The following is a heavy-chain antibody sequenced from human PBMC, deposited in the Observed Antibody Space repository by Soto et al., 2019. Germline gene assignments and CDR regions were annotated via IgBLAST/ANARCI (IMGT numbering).Heavy chain of an antibody. CDR1: GGSFSGYY. CDR2: INHSGST. D-gene: IGHD6-6*01. V-gene: IGHV4-34*01. CDR3: ARGIAARY. J-gene: IGHJ4*02. Sequence: QVQLQQWGAGLLKPSETLSLTCAVYGGSFSGYYWSWIRQPPGKGLEWIGEINHSGSTNYNPSLKSRVTISVDTSKNQFSLKLSSVTAADTAVYYCARGIAARYWGQGTLVTVSS.